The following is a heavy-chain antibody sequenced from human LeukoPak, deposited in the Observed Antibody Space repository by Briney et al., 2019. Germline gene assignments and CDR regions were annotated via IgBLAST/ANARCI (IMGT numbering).Heavy chain of an antibody. D-gene: IGHD4-11*01. CDR3: ARDRNSGNYAPWFDP. Sequence: AGGSLRLSCAASGFTFSSYSMTWVRQAPGKGLEWVSSISSSSSYIYYADSVKGRFTISRDNAKNSLYLQMNSLRAEDTAVYYCARDRNSGNYAPWFDPWGQGTLVTVSS. CDR1: GFTFSSYS. CDR2: ISSSSSYI. J-gene: IGHJ5*02. V-gene: IGHV3-21*01.